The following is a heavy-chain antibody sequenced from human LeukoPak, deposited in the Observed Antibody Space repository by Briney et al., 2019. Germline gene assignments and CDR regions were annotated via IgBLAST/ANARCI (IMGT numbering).Heavy chain of an antibody. D-gene: IGHD5-24*01. J-gene: IGHJ4*02. CDR2: IYYSRST. CDR3: ARDGYNSGYFDY. Sequence: SETLSLTCAVSGASISSGGYYWNWIRQPPGKGLEWIGYIYYSRSTSYSPSLKSRLTISVDTSKNQFSLKLSSVTAADTAVYYCARDGYNSGYFDYWGQGTLVTVSS. CDR1: GASISSGGYY. V-gene: IGHV4-30-4*01.